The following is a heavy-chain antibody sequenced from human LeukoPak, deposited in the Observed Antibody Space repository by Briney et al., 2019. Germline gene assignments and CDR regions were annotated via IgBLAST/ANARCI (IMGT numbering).Heavy chain of an antibody. V-gene: IGHV4-34*01. Sequence: PSETLSLTCAAYGGSFSGYYWSWIRQPPGKGLEWIGEINHSGSTNYNPSLKSRLSISIDTSKNHFALRLSSVTAADTAVYYCARGLSRTDWYRGIGWFDPWGQGILVIVSS. CDR2: INHSGST. J-gene: IGHJ5*02. CDR3: ARGLSRTDWYRGIGWFDP. D-gene: IGHD3-9*01. CDR1: GGSFSGYY.